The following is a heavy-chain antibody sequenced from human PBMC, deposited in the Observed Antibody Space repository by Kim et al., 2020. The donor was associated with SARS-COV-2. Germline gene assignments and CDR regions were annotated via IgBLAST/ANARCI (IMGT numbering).Heavy chain of an antibody. Sequence: GGSLRLSCAASGFTFSSHWMHWVRQAPGKGLVWVSRINSDGTTTSYGDSVKGRFNISRDNAKNTLYLQMNSLRAEDTAVYYCARRQFTSGWYYFDYWGQGTLVTVSS. CDR1: GFTFSSHW. V-gene: IGHV3-74*01. CDR2: INSDGTTT. J-gene: IGHJ4*02. CDR3: ARRQFTSGWYYFDY. D-gene: IGHD6-19*01.